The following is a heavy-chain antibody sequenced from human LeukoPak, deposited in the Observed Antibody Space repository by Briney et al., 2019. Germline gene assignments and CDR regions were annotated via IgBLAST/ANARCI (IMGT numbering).Heavy chain of an antibody. Sequence: ASVKVSCKASGYTFTSYGISWVRQAPGRGLEWMGWISAYNGNTNYAQKLQGRVTMTTDTSTSTAYMELRSLRSDDTAVYYCARDSSSWPIAYYYYMDVWGKGTTATISS. D-gene: IGHD6-13*01. J-gene: IGHJ6*03. CDR1: GYTFTSYG. CDR3: ARDSSSWPIAYYYYMDV. CDR2: ISAYNGNT. V-gene: IGHV1-18*01.